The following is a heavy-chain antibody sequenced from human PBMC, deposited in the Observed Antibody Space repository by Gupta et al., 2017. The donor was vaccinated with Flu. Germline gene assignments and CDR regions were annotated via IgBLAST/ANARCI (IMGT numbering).Heavy chain of an antibody. D-gene: IGHD3-22*01. J-gene: IGHJ3*02. Sequence: EVQLLQSGGGLVQHGGSLGLSWAASGFTFSTYAMSGLREAPGKGLELVSAISGSGGSTYYADSVKGRFTISRDNSKNTLYLQMNSLRAEDTAVYYCAKSVKWLPPPQAFDIWGQGTMVTVSS. CDR2: ISGSGGST. CDR3: AKSVKWLPPPQAFDI. CDR1: GFTFSTYA. V-gene: IGHV3-23*01.